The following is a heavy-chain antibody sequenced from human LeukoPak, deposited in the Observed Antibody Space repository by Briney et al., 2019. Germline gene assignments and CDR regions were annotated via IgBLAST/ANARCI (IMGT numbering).Heavy chain of an antibody. Sequence: GGSLRLSCAASGFTFSSYWMHWVRQAPGKGLVWVSRINSDGSSTSYADSVKGRFTISRDNAKNSLYLQMNSLRAEDTAVYYCARDLYSGYPYYYMDVWGKGTTVTVSS. J-gene: IGHJ6*03. CDR2: INSDGSST. V-gene: IGHV3-74*01. CDR3: ARDLYSGYPYYYMDV. CDR1: GFTFSSYW. D-gene: IGHD5-12*01.